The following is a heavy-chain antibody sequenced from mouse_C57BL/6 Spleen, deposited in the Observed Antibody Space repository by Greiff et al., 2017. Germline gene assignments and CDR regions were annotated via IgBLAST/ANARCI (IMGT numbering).Heavy chain of an antibody. CDR3: ARVTAVVSDV. CDR2: IDPSDSYT. D-gene: IGHD1-1*01. V-gene: IGHV1-59*01. J-gene: IGHJ1*03. Sequence: QVQLQQPGAELVRPGTSVKLSCKASGYTFTSYWMHWVKQRPGQGLEWIGVIDPSDSYTNYNQKFKGKATLTVDTSSSTAYMQLSRLTSEDSAVYYCARVTAVVSDVWGTGTTVTVSS. CDR1: GYTFTSYW.